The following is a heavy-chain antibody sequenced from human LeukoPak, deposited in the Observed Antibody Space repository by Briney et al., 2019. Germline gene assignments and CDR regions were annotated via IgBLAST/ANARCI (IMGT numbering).Heavy chain of an antibody. CDR3: ARMNGPELLWFGELLGLNWFDP. J-gene: IGHJ5*02. D-gene: IGHD3-10*01. Sequence: ASVKVSCKASGYTFTSYGISWVRQAPGQGLEWMGWISAYNGNTNYAQKLQGGVTMTTDTSTSTAYMELRSLRSDDTAVYYCARMNGPELLWFGELLGLNWFDPWGQGTLVTVSS. V-gene: IGHV1-18*01. CDR1: GYTFTSYG. CDR2: ISAYNGNT.